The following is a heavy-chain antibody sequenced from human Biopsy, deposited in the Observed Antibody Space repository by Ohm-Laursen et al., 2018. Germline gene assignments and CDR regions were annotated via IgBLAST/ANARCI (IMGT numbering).Heavy chain of an antibody. CDR1: GYTFTGYH. D-gene: IGHD3-22*01. Sequence: ASVKVSCKASGYTFTGYHVHWVRQAPGQGLEWMGWINAKTGDTNYAQKFQGRVTMTRDTSISTAYVDLSSLRSDDTAVYYCTREGYYYDSLAYYYWFDPWGQGTLVTVSS. CDR2: INAKTGDT. CDR3: TREGYYYDSLAYYYWFDP. V-gene: IGHV1-2*02. J-gene: IGHJ5*02.